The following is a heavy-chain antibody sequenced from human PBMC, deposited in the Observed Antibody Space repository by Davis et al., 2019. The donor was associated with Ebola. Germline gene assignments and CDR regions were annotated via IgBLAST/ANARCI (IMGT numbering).Heavy chain of an antibody. Sequence: KLQGRVTMTTDTSTSTAYMEVRSLRSDDTAVYYCARVSTGTDFDYWGQGTLVTVS. V-gene: IGHV1-18*01. J-gene: IGHJ4*02. CDR3: ARVSTGTDFDY. D-gene: IGHD1-1*01.